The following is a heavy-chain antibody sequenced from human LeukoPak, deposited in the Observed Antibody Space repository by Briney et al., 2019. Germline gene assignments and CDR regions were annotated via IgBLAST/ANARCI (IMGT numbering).Heavy chain of an antibody. V-gene: IGHV1-2*02. D-gene: IGHD5-12*01. Sequence: ASVKVSCKASGYTFTGYYMHWARQAPGQGLEWMGWINPNSGATDYAQKFQGRVTMTRDTSISTAYMELSRLRSDDTAVYYCARFHLEAPSRSFWATTDLVKGNWFDPWGQGTLVTVSS. CDR3: ARFHLEAPSRSFWATTDLVKGNWFDP. J-gene: IGHJ5*02. CDR2: INPNSGAT. CDR1: GYTFTGYY.